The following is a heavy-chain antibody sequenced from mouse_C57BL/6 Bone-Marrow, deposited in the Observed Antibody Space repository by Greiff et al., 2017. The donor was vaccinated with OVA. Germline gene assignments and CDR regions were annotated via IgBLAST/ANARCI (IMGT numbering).Heavy chain of an antibody. V-gene: IGHV1-80*01. CDR1: GYAFSSYW. Sequence: VQLQESGAELVKPGASVKISCKASGYAFSSYWMNWVKQRPGKGLEWIGQIYPGDGDTNYNGKFKSKATLTADKSSSTAYMQLSSLTSEDSAVYFCARGLLQVFDYWGQGTTLTVSS. CDR3: ARGLLQVFDY. CDR2: IYPGDGDT. J-gene: IGHJ2*01. D-gene: IGHD2-3*01.